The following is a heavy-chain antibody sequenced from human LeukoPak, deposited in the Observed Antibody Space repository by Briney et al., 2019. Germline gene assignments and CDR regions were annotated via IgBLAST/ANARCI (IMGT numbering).Heavy chain of an antibody. Sequence: PSETLSLTCTVSGGSISGYYWSSIRQPAGKGLEWIGRIYSTGSTNYNPSLKGRVTMSVDTSKNQFSLKLTSVTAADTAVYYCAREHPVAIAADYWGQGTLVTVSS. CDR1: GGSISGYY. CDR3: AREHPVAIAADY. J-gene: IGHJ4*02. V-gene: IGHV4-4*07. D-gene: IGHD6-25*01. CDR2: IYSTGST.